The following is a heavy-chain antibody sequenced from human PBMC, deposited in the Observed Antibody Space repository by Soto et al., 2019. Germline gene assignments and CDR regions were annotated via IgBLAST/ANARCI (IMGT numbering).Heavy chain of an antibody. D-gene: IGHD3-10*01. CDR2: ISAYTGDT. V-gene: IGHV1-18*01. Sequence: QVQLVQSGTEVKKPGASVKVSCKASGYSFDTYSITWVRQAPGQGLEWLGWISAYTGDTDSARILQGRFSITTDTSTSTAYMELSGLRFDDTAVYYCARDRWVGESKYFDHWGQGTLVDVSS. CDR3: ARDRWVGESKYFDH. CDR1: GYSFDTYS. J-gene: IGHJ4*02.